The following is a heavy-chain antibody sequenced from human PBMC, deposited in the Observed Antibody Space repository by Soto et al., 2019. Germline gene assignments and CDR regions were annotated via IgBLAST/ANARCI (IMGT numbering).Heavy chain of an antibody. V-gene: IGHV3-23*01. CDR2: IIDSGGST. Sequence: GGSLRLSCAAPGFTFSSCAMGWVRQAPGKGVEGGSDIIDSGGSTYYADSVKGRVTISRDNSKSTLYLQMNSLRAEDTALYYCAKGRSYYYYYGVDVGGKGPPVTVSS. CDR3: AKGRSYYYYYGVDV. J-gene: IGHJ6*04. CDR1: GFTFSSCA.